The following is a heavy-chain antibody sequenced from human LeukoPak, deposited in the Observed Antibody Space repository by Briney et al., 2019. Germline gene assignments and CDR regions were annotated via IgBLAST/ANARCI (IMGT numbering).Heavy chain of an antibody. CDR2: ISGSGGST. CDR3: AKDQATYDFRSGYYGHDY. D-gene: IGHD3-3*01. V-gene: IGHV3-23*01. J-gene: IGHJ4*02. CDR1: GFTFSSYA. Sequence: GGSLRLSCAASGFTFSSYAMSWVRQAPGRGLEWVSAISGSGGSTYYADSVKGRFTISRDNSKNTLYLQMNSLRAEDAAVYYCAKDQATYDFRSGYYGHDYWGQGTLVTVSS.